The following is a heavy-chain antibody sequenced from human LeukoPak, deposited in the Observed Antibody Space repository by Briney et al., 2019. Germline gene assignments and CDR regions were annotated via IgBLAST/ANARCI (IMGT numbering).Heavy chain of an antibody. D-gene: IGHD2-21*02. V-gene: IGHV3-23*01. J-gene: IGHJ4*02. CDR1: GFTFGSYA. CDR2: ISGSGANT. CDR3: AKGAYVIVVVTATRLDY. Sequence: GGSLRLSCAASGFTFGSYAMSWVRQAPGKGLEWVSGISGSGANTFYADSVKGRFTISRDNSKNTLYLQINNMRAEDTAVYYCAKGAYVIVVVTATRLDYWGQGTLVTVSS.